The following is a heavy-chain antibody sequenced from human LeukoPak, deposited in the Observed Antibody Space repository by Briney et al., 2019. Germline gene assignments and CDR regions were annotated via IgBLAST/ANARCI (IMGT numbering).Heavy chain of an antibody. Sequence: GGSLRLSCAASGFTFSSYAMSWVRQAPGKGLEWVSAISGSGGSTYYADSVKGRFTISRDNAKNSLYLQMDSLRAEDTAVYYCAGAGQLVRGYFDYWGQGTLVTVSS. V-gene: IGHV3-23*01. CDR1: GFTFSSYA. J-gene: IGHJ4*02. CDR3: AGAGQLVRGYFDY. CDR2: ISGSGGST. D-gene: IGHD6-13*01.